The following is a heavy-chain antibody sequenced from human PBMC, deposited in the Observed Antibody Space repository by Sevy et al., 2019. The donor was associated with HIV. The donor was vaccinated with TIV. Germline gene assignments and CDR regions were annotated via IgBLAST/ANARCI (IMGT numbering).Heavy chain of an antibody. Sequence: GGSLRLSCTASGFTFADYGMGWLRQAPGKGLEWVGFIRGKAHGGTTEYAASVKGRFTISRDDSKSIAYLQMNSLKNEDTAVYFCSRNGEDYYDILTGQFHFDYWGQGALVTVSS. CDR1: GFTFADYG. V-gene: IGHV3-49*03. CDR3: SRNGEDYYDILTGQFHFDY. D-gene: IGHD3-9*01. J-gene: IGHJ4*02. CDR2: IRGKAHGGTT.